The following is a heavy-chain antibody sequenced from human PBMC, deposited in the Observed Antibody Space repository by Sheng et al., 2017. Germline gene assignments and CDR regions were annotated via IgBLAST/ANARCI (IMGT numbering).Heavy chain of an antibody. D-gene: IGHD4-17*01. CDR3: VTRGGDYGDYPGGYYYYMDV. J-gene: IGHJ6*03. CDR1: GGTFSSYT. CDR2: IIPILGIA. V-gene: IGHV1-69*02. Sequence: QVQLVQSGAEVKKPGSSVKVSCKASGGTFSSYTISWVRQAPGQGLEWMGRIIPILGIANYAQKFQGRVTITADKSTSTAYMELSSLRSEDTAVYYCVTRGGDYGDYPGGYYYYMDVWGKGTTVTVSS.